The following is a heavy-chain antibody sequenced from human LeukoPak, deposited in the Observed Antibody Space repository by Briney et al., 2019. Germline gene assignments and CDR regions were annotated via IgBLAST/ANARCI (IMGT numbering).Heavy chain of an antibody. D-gene: IGHD2-2*01. J-gene: IGHJ4*02. V-gene: IGHV3-53*04. CDR3: ARVRYCSSTSCYGIFDY. CDR1: GFTVSSNY. CDR2: IYSDGST. Sequence: GGSLRLSCAASGFTVSSNYMSWVRQAPGKGLEWVSVIYSDGSTYYADSVKGRFTISRHNSKNTLYLQMNSLRAEDTAVYYCARVRYCSSTSCYGIFDYWGQGTLVTVSS.